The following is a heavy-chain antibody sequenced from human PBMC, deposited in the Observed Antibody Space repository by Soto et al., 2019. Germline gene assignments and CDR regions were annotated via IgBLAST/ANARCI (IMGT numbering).Heavy chain of an antibody. CDR2: MYNSGTT. J-gene: IGHJ3*02. Sequence: PSETLSLTCTVSGGAVDSNSYYWTWIRQPPGKGLEWIAYMYNSGTTKYNPSLQSRVTISLDTSKNQFSLQLSSVTAADTAVYYCARVLIAVAGTLSAFDIWGQGTLVTVSS. CDR1: GGAVDSNSYY. D-gene: IGHD6-19*01. CDR3: ARVLIAVAGTLSAFDI. V-gene: IGHV4-61*01.